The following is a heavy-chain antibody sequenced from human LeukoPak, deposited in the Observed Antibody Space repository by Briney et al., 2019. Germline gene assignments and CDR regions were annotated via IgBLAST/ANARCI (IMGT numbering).Heavy chain of an antibody. CDR2: FDPEDDEK. D-gene: IGHD6-19*01. V-gene: IGHV1-24*01. CDR3: ARDPIAVTYYYYGMDV. Sequence: ASVKVSCKVSGYMFTELSMHWVRQAPGKGLEWVGGFDPEDDEKMYAQKFQGRVTMTEDTSTDTAYMELSSLRSEDTAVYYCARDPIAVTYYYYGMDVWGQGTTVTVSS. CDR1: GYMFTELS. J-gene: IGHJ6*02.